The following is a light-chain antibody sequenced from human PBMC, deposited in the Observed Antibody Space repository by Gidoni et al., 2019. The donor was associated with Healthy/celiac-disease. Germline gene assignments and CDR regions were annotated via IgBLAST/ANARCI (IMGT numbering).Light chain of an antibody. Sequence: QSALTQPAYVSGSPGQSITISCTGTSSDVGGYNYVSWYQQHPCKAPKLMIYDVSNRPSGVSNRFSGSKSGNTASLTISGLQAEDEADYYCSSYTSSSTLVVFGGGTKLTVL. V-gene: IGLV2-14*01. CDR2: DVS. CDR1: SSDVGGYNY. J-gene: IGLJ2*01. CDR3: SSYTSSSTLVV.